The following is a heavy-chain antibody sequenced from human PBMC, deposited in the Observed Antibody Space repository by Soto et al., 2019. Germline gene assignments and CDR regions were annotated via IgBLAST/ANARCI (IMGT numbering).Heavy chain of an antibody. CDR3: RSSVLQYYYYYMDV. D-gene: IGHD3-10*01. CDR1: GFTFSNAW. CDR2: IKSKTDGGTT. Sequence: GGSLRLSCAASGFTFSNAWMSWVRQAPGKGLEWVGRIKSKTDGGTTEYAAPVKGRFTISRDDSKNTLYLQMNSLKTEDTAVYYCRSSVLQYYYYYMDVWGKGTTVTVSS. V-gene: IGHV3-15*01. J-gene: IGHJ6*03.